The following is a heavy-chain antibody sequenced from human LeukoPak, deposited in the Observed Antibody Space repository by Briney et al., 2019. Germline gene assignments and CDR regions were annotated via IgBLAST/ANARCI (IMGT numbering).Heavy chain of an antibody. CDR3: ARALRSPGDSGLDY. CDR1: GFTFSSNY. D-gene: IGHD3-10*01. J-gene: IGHJ4*02. CDR2: INTDGSDR. V-gene: IGHV3-74*03. Sequence: GGSLRLSCAASGFTFSSNYMHWVRQAPGKGLVWVSRINTDGSDRTHADFVKGRFTISRDNAKNTLYLEMNSLRAEDTAVYYCARALRSPGDSGLDYWGQGALVTVSS.